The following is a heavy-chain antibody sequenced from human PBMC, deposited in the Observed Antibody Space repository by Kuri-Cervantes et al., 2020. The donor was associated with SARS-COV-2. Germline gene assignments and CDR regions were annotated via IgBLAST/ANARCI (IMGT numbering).Heavy chain of an antibody. CDR1: GYSISSGYY. CDR2: IYHSGST. V-gene: IGHV4-38-2*02. Sequence: SETLSLTCTVSGYSISSGYYWGWIRQPPGKGLEWIGCIYHSGSTYYNPSLKSRVTISVDTSKNQFSLKLSSVTAADTAVYYCARTKRSTVVTPSVPYFDYWGQGTLVTVSS. D-gene: IGHD4-23*01. J-gene: IGHJ4*02. CDR3: ARTKRSTVVTPSVPYFDY.